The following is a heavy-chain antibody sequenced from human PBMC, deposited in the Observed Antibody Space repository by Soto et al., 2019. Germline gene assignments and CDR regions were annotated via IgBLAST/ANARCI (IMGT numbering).Heavy chain of an antibody. CDR2: IWYDGSNK. J-gene: IGHJ3*02. D-gene: IGHD2-2*01. V-gene: IGHV3-33*01. CDR1: GFTFSSYG. Sequence: QVQLVESGGGVVQHGRSLRLACAASGFTFSSYGMHWVHQAPGKVLEWVAVIWYDGSNKYYADSVKGRFTISRDNSKNTVYLQMNSLRAEDTAVYYCARGRDCSSTSCYGVSTVGAFDIWGQGTMVTVSS. CDR3: ARGRDCSSTSCYGVSTVGAFDI.